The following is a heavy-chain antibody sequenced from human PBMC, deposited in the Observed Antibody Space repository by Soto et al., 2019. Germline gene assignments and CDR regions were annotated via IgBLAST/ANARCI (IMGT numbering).Heavy chain of an antibody. CDR1: GGSFSGYY. D-gene: IGHD5-18*01. Sequence: SETLSLTCAVYGGSFSGYYWSWIRQPPGKGLEWIGEINHSGSTNYNPSLKSRVAISVDTSKNQFSLKLSSVTAADTAVYYCARGRGGGYSYGDYFDYWGQGTLVTVS. V-gene: IGHV4-34*01. CDR3: ARGRGGGYSYGDYFDY. CDR2: INHSGST. J-gene: IGHJ4*02.